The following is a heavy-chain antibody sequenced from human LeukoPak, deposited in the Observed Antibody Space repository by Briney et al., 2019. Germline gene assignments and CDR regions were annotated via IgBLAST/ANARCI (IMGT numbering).Heavy chain of an antibody. Sequence: GGSLRLSCAASGFTFSSYWMSWVCQAPGKGLEWVANIKQDGSEKYYVDSVKGRFTISRDNAKNSLYLQMNSLRAEDTAVYYCARDYLEYYYDSSGPGAFDIWGQGTMVTVSS. J-gene: IGHJ3*02. CDR2: IKQDGSEK. CDR3: ARDYLEYYYDSSGPGAFDI. D-gene: IGHD3-22*01. CDR1: GFTFSSYW. V-gene: IGHV3-7*01.